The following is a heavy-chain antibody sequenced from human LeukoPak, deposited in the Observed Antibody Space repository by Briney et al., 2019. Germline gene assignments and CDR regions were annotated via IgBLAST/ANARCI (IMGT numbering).Heavy chain of an antibody. J-gene: IGHJ3*01. CDR2: INPDTGDT. CDR1: GYIFTDYY. D-gene: IGHD3-3*01. V-gene: IGHV1-2*02. Sequence: ASVKVSCKASGYIFTDYYMNWVRQAPGQGLEWMGWINPDTGDTNYAQKFQGRVTMTRDTSISTAYMELSRLKYDDTATYYCSIYEVWGQGTMVTISS. CDR3: SIYEV.